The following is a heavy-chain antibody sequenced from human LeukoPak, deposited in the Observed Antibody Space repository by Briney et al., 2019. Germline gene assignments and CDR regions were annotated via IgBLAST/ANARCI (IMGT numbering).Heavy chain of an antibody. Sequence: GGSLRLSCAASGFTFSSYSMNWVRQATGKGLEWVSSISSSSSYIYYADSVKGRFTISRDNAKNSLYLQMNSLRAEDTAVYYCARVLNSVPNDYWGQGTLVTVSS. J-gene: IGHJ4*02. V-gene: IGHV3-21*01. CDR2: ISSSSSYI. D-gene: IGHD4-23*01. CDR3: ARVLNSVPNDY. CDR1: GFTFSSYS.